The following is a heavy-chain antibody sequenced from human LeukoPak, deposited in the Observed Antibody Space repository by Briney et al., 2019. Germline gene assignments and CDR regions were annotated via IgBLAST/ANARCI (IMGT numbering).Heavy chain of an antibody. CDR1: GGSFSGYY. D-gene: IGHD5-18*01. J-gene: IGHJ6*02. V-gene: IGHV4-34*01. CDR3: ARGYSYGYRRLEYYYGMDV. CDR2: INHSGST. Sequence: LSETLSLTCAVYGGSFSGYYWSWIRQPPGKGLEWTGEINHSGSTNYNPSLKSRVTISVDTSKNQFSLKLSSVTAADTAVYYCARGYSYGYRRLEYYYGMDVWGQGTTVTVSS.